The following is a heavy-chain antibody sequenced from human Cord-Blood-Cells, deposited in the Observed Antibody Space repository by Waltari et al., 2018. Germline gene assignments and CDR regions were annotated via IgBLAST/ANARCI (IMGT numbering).Heavy chain of an antibody. CDR3: ARDYYGSGSYYLYYFDY. CDR2: MNPNSGNT. V-gene: IGHV1-8*01. Sequence: QVQLVQSGAEVKKPGASVKVSCKASGYTFTSYDINWVRQPTGPGLEWMGGMNPNSGNTGYAQKFQGRVTMTRNTSISTAYMELSSLRSEDTAVYYCARDYYGSGSYYLYYFDYWGQGTLVTVSS. J-gene: IGHJ4*02. D-gene: IGHD3-10*01. CDR1: GYTFTSYD.